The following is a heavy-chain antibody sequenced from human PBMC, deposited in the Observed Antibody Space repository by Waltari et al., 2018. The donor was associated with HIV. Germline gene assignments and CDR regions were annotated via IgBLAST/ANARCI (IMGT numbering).Heavy chain of an antibody. V-gene: IGHV3-74*03. J-gene: IGHJ4*02. CDR1: GFDFRNYW. Sequence: RXXCXASGFDFRNYWMHWVRQXPGXXXXXXARIDPXATXXXXXXXXKGRFSISRDNSKNTVYLQMNNLRAEDTALYYCARDLSWNQADYWGQGALVTVSS. CDR2: IDPXATXX. D-gene: IGHD1-1*01. CDR3: ARDLSWNQADY.